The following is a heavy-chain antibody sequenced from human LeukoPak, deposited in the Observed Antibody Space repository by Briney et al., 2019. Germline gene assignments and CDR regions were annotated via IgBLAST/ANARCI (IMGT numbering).Heavy chain of an antibody. Sequence: AAVKVSCTSSGYTFTSHGFSWLRQAPGQGLEWVGWISTQNENNKYSQKFQDRLIMTTDTSTSTAYMELRSLRSDDTAVYYCLSLGYSYGMDVWGQGTTVTVSS. CDR2: ISTQNENN. CDR1: GYTFTSHG. V-gene: IGHV1-18*01. J-gene: IGHJ6*02. CDR3: LSLGYSYGMDV. D-gene: IGHD3-16*01.